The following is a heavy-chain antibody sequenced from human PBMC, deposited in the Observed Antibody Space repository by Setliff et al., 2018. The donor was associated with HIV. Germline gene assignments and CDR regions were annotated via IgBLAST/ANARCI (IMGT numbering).Heavy chain of an antibody. CDR2: IYAGGST. J-gene: IGHJ6*02. CDR1: GFTFRDHY. V-gene: IGHV3-66*01. Sequence: GGSLRLSCAASGFTFRDHYMSWVRQAPGKGLEWVSVIYAGGSTYYADSVKGRFTISRDNSKNMLYLQMNSLRAEDTAVYYCVRDITTCWDVWGQGTTVTVSS. CDR3: VRDITTCWDV. D-gene: IGHD4-4*01.